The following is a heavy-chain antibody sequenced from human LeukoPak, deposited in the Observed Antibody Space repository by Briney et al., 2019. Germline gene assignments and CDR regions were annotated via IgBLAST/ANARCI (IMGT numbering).Heavy chain of an antibody. D-gene: IGHD5-12*01. Sequence: PGGSLRLSCAASGFTFSSYWMSWVRQTPGRGLEWVANIRQDGSDKYYVDSVKGRFTISRDNAKNSLYLQMNSLRAEDTAVYYCARDEVATISDYWGQGTLVTVSS. CDR3: ARDEVATISDY. CDR1: GFTFSSYW. V-gene: IGHV3-7*01. J-gene: IGHJ4*02. CDR2: IRQDGSDK.